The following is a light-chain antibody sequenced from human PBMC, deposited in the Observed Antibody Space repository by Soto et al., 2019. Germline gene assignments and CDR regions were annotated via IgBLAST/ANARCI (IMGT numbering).Light chain of an antibody. CDR2: DAS. Sequence: AIQLTQSPSSLSASVGDRVTITCRASQGISSALAWYQQKPGKAPKLLIYDASSLESGVPSRFSGSRSGTDFTLTISCLQPEEFAAYYCPQFNSYPITCGQGTRLEIK. J-gene: IGKJ5*01. CDR1: QGISSA. CDR3: PQFNSYPIT. V-gene: IGKV1-13*02.